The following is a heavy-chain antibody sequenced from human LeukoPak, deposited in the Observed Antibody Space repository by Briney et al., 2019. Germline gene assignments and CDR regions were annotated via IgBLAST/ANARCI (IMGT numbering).Heavy chain of an antibody. J-gene: IGHJ5*02. CDR2: INAGNGNT. CDR1: GYTFTSYG. D-gene: IGHD3-9*01. V-gene: IGHV1-3*01. CDR3: AREKRPTRLVKVYNWFDP. Sequence: GASVKVSCKASGYTFTSYGISWVRQAPGQRLEWMGWINAGNGNTKYSQKFQGRVTITRDTSASTAYMELSSLRSEDTAVYYCAREKRPTRLVKVYNWFDPWGQGTLVTVSS.